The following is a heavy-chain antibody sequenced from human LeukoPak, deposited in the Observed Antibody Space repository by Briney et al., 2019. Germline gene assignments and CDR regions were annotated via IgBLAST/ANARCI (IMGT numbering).Heavy chain of an antibody. Sequence: LRLSCAASGFTFSSYEMNWVRQAPGKGLEWVGYIYYSGSTNYNPSLKSRVTISVDTSKNQFSLKLSSVTAADTAVYYCAVAAAGLVDAFDIWGQGTMVTVSS. CDR1: GFTFSSYE. J-gene: IGHJ3*02. CDR2: IYYSGST. CDR3: AVAAAGLVDAFDI. V-gene: IGHV4-59*01. D-gene: IGHD6-13*01.